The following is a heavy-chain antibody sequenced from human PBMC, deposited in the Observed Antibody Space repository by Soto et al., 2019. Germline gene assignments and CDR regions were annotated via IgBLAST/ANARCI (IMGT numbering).Heavy chain of an antibody. Sequence: ITLEESGPTLVKPTEPLTLTCTFSGFSLTTGVAVGWVRQPPGKALEWLALVYWDDDKHYTTSLMSRLTITKDISKGQVVLTMTNMDPVDTATYYCATLTADFWGPGTLVTVSS. CDR3: ATLTADF. CDR2: VYWDDDK. V-gene: IGHV2-5*02. J-gene: IGHJ4*02. CDR1: GFSLTTGVA.